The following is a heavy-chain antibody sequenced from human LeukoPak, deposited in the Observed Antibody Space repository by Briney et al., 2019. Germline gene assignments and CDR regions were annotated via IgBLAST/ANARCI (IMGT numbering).Heavy chain of an antibody. CDR3: ARDRLLEDRHYYSYYYTDV. CDR1: GFTFTSYT. J-gene: IGHJ6*03. V-gene: IGHV3-21*01. Sequence: PGGSLRLSCAASGFTFTSYTMNWVRQAPGKGLEWVSSISSSSNYIHYADSVKGRFTISRDNAKNSLYLQMNSLRAEDTAVYYCARDRLLEDRHYYSYYYTDVWGKGTTVTVSS. CDR2: ISSSSNYI. D-gene: IGHD1-1*01.